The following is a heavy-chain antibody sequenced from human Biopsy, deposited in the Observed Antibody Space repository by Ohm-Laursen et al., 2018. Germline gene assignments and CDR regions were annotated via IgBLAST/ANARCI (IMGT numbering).Heavy chain of an antibody. Sequence: SQTLSLTWAVSGYSISSDYRWGWIRQAPGKTLEWLGNIFKDGNTHYNPSLRSRLIISIDTPKNQFSLMMTSVSGADTAVYFCARVGSGWAPFDKWGPGTLVTVSS. CDR3: ARVGSGWAPFDK. J-gene: IGHJ4*02. CDR2: IFKDGNT. CDR1: GYSISSDYR. V-gene: IGHV4-38-2*01. D-gene: IGHD6-19*01.